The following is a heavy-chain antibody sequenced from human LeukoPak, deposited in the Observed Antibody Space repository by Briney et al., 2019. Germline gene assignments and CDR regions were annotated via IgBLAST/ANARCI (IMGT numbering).Heavy chain of an antibody. Sequence: GGSLRLSCAASGFTFSDYSMDWVRQAPGKGLEWVSYITSSNSNIQYADSVKGRFTISRDNAENSLYLQMNNLRAEDAAVYYCARDMSSRSWHAFDYWGQGILVTVSS. CDR1: GFTFSDYS. CDR2: ITSSNSNI. D-gene: IGHD6-13*01. V-gene: IGHV3-48*01. CDR3: ARDMSSRSWHAFDY. J-gene: IGHJ4*02.